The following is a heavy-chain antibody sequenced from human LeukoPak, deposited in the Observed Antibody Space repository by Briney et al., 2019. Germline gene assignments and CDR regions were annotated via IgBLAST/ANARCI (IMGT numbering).Heavy chain of an antibody. D-gene: IGHD3-10*01. CDR1: GHTFTSYG. J-gene: IGHJ4*02. CDR3: ARDQDPITMVRGVIIPVGY. Sequence: ASVKVSCKASGHTFTSYGISWVRQAPGQGLEWMGWISAYNGNTNYAQKLQGRVTMTTDTSTSTAYMELRSLRSDDTAVYYCARDQDPITMVRGVIIPVGYWGQGTLVTVSS. CDR2: ISAYNGNT. V-gene: IGHV1-18*01.